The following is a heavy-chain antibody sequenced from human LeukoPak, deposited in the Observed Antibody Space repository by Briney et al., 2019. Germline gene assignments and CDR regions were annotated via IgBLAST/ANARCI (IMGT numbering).Heavy chain of an antibody. V-gene: IGHV1-2*06. CDR2: INPNSGGT. D-gene: IGHD6-13*01. Sequence: ASVKVSCKASGYTFTGYYMHWVRQAPGQGLEWMGRINPNSGGTNHAQKFQGRVTMTRDTSISTAYMELSRLRSDDTAVYYCARSFRIAAAGTTWFDPWGQGTLVTVSS. CDR1: GYTFTGYY. J-gene: IGHJ5*02. CDR3: ARSFRIAAAGTTWFDP.